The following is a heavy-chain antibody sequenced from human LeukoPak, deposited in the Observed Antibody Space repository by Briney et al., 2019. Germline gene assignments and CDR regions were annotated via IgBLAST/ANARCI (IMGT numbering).Heavy chain of an antibody. J-gene: IGHJ3*02. CDR2: ISISGSTI. D-gene: IGHD6-13*01. CDR3: ARDRYSSSLDAFDI. V-gene: IGHV3-48*03. CDR1: GICFSSDE. Sequence: GGSLRLSCVVSGICFSSDEMDWVRQAPVKGLAWLSYISISGSTIYYADSVKGRFTISRDNAKNSLYLQMNSLRAEDTAVYYCARDRYSSSLDAFDIWGQGTMVTVSS.